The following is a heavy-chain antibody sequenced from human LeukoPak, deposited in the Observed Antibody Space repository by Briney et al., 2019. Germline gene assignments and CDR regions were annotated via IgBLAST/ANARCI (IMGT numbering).Heavy chain of an antibody. V-gene: IGHV1-8*01. CDR2: MNPNSGNT. CDR3: ARGLRLYYDILTGYYRPPGNWFDP. CDR1: GYTFTSYD. J-gene: IGHJ5*02. Sequence: ASLTVSCKASGYTFTSYDINWVRQATGQGLEWMGWMNPNSGNTGYAQKFQGRVTMTRNTSISTAYMELSSLRSEDTAVYYCARGLRLYYDILTGYYRPPGNWFDPWGQGTLVTVSS. D-gene: IGHD3-9*01.